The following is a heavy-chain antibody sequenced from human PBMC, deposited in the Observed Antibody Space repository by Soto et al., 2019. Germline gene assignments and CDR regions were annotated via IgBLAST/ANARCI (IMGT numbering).Heavy chain of an antibody. V-gene: IGHV3-74*01. J-gene: IGHJ6*02. Sequence: EVQLVESGGGLVQPGGSLRLSCAASGFTFISHWIHWVRQAPGKGLVWVSRIDVGGSNRNYADSVKGLFTISRDNAKNTVYLQINSLRADDTAVYYCVRGIYQKFGMDVWGQGTTV. CDR3: VRGIYQKFGMDV. CDR1: GFTFISHW. CDR2: IDVGGSNR. D-gene: IGHD3-3*02.